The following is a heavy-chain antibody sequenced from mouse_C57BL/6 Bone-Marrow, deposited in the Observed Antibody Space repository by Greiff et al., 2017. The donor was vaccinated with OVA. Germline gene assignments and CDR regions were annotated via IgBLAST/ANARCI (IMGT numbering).Heavy chain of an antibody. CDR2: ISSGGDYI. D-gene: IGHD1-1*01. CDR1: GFTFSSYA. CDR3: TRDRYYGSSPFAY. J-gene: IGHJ3*01. V-gene: IGHV5-9-1*02. Sequence: EVMLVESGEGLVKPGGSLKLSCAASGFTFSSYAMSWVRQTPEKRLEWVAYISSGGDYIYYADTVKGRFTISRDNARNPLYLQMSSLKSEDTAMYYCTRDRYYGSSPFAYWGQWTLVTVSA.